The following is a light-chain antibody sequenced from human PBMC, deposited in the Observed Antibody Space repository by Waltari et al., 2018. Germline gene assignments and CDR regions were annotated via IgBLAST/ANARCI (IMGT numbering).Light chain of an antibody. J-gene: IGLJ2*01. CDR1: SSNIGAGYP. V-gene: IGLV1-40*01. CDR2: DAK. CDR3: QSFDRGLSEYV. Sequence: QSVLTQPPSLSGAPGQRVTISCSGRSSNIGAGYPVHWYQQFPGTSPKLIIHDAKARPSGVPDRFSGSTSGTSATLAITDLQAEDEASYYCQSFDRGLSEYVFGGGTQVTVL.